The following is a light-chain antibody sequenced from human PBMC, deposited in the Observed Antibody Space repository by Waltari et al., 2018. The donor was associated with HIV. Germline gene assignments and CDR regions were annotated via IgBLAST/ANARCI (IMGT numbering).Light chain of an antibody. J-gene: IGKJ1*01. CDR1: KSLNSTY. CDR2: GAS. V-gene: IGKV3-20*01. Sequence: ESELTQSPVTLSLSPGERATLACRASKSLNSTYLAWYQQQPGQTPRLLIYGASSRAIGIPDRFSGSGSGTDFTLTISRLEPGDFAVYYCHQYGSSPRTFGQGTKVDIK. CDR3: HQYGSSPRT.